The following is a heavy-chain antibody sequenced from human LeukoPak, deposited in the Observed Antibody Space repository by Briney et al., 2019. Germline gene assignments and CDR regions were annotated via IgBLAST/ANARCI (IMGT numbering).Heavy chain of an antibody. J-gene: IGHJ4*02. V-gene: IGHV1-46*01. Sequence: ASMKVSRKASGYTFTSYYIHWVRQAPGQGLEWMGIINPSGGSTSYAQKFQGRVTMTRDTSTSTVYMELSSLRSEDTAVYYCAREREELDYWGQGTLVTVSS. CDR2: INPSGGST. CDR1: GYTFTSYY. D-gene: IGHD3-10*01. CDR3: AREREELDY.